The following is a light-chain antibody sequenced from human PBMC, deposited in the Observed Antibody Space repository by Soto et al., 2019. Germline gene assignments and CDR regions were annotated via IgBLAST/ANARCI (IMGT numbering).Light chain of an antibody. CDR1: QSISSW. V-gene: IGKV1-5*01. CDR2: DAS. CDR3: QQYNSYTLT. J-gene: IGKJ4*01. Sequence: DIQMTHSPSTLSASVVYRVTITCLASQSISSWLAWYQQKPGKAPKLLIYDASSLESGVPSRFSGGGSGTDFTLTISSLQPDDFATYYCQQYNSYTLTFGGGTKVDIK.